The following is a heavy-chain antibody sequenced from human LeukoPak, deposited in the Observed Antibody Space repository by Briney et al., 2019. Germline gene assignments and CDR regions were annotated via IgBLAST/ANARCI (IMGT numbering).Heavy chain of an antibody. D-gene: IGHD4-17*01. CDR3: ARALGSNGDYYFDY. CDR2: IGTAGDP. CDR1: GFTFSSYD. J-gene: IGHJ4*02. Sequence: GGSLRLSCAASGFTFSSYDMHWVRQATGKGLEWVSAIGTAGDPYYPVSVKGRFTISRENAKNSLYLQMNSLRAGDTAVYYCARALGSNGDYYFDYWGQGTLVTVSS. V-gene: IGHV3-13*05.